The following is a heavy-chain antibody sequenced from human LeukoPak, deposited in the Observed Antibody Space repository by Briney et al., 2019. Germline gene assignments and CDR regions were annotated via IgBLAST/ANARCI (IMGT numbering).Heavy chain of an antibody. CDR3: AKVHYVSGSYYNDDY. V-gene: IGHV3-21*01. J-gene: IGHJ4*02. Sequence: PGGSLRLSCAASGFTFSSYSMNWVRQAPGKGLEWVSSISSSSSYIYYADSVKGRFTISRDNAKNSLYLQMNSLRAEDTAVYYCAKVHYVSGSYYNDDYWGQGTLVTVSS. D-gene: IGHD3-10*01. CDR2: ISSSSSYI. CDR1: GFTFSSYS.